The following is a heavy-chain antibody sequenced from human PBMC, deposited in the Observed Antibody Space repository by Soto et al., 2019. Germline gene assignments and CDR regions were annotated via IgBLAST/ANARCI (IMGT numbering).Heavy chain of an antibody. CDR3: ARYRSLDP. CDR2: IKEDGSEK. CDR1: GFILRNYW. Sequence: EVQLVESGGGLVQPGGSLRLSCADSGFILRNYWMSWVRQAPGMGLQWVASIKEDGSEKYYVDPVKGRFTISRENAKNSLYLQMNSLGAEDTALYYCARYRSLDPWGQGILVTVSS. V-gene: IGHV3-7*03. D-gene: IGHD1-26*01. J-gene: IGHJ5*02.